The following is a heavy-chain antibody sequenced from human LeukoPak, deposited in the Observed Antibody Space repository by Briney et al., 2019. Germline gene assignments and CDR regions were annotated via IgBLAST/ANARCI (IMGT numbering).Heavy chain of an antibody. Sequence: PSETLSLTCTVSGGSISSSSYYWGWIRQPPGKGLEWNGSIYYSGSTYYNPSLKSRVTISVDTSKNQFSLKLSSVTAADTAVYYCARSSGWYLSHAFDIWGQGTMVTVSS. CDR3: ARSSGWYLSHAFDI. J-gene: IGHJ3*02. D-gene: IGHD6-19*01. CDR2: IYYSGST. CDR1: GGSISSSSYY. V-gene: IGHV4-39*07.